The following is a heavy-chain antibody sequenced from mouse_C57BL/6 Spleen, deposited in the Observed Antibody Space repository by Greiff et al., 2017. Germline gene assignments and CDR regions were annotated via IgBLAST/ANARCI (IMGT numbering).Heavy chain of an antibody. J-gene: IGHJ1*03. CDR3: ARTHYYGCSYYYFDV. D-gene: IGHD1-1*01. V-gene: IGHV1-9*01. CDR2: ILPGSGST. Sequence: VKLQESGAELMKPGASVKLSCKASGYTFTGYWIEWVKQRPGHGLEWIGEILPGSGSTNYNEKFKGKATFTADTSSNTAYMQLSSLTTEDSAIYYCARTHYYGCSYYYFDVWGTGTTVTVAS. CDR1: GYTFTGYW.